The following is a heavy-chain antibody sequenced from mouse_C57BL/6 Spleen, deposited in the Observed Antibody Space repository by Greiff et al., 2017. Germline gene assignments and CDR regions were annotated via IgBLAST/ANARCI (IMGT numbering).Heavy chain of an antibody. D-gene: IGHD1-1*01. CDR3: ARQCSKDYYAMDY. Sequence: VQLQQSGAELVRPGTSVKVSCKASGYAFTNYLIAWVQQTPGQGLEWIGVINPGSGGTNYNETFKGQATLTADKSSSTAYMQLSSLTSEASGVYFCARQCSKDYYAMDYWGQGTSVTVSS. CDR1: GYAFTNYL. J-gene: IGHJ4*01. CDR2: INPGSGGT. V-gene: IGHV1-54*01.